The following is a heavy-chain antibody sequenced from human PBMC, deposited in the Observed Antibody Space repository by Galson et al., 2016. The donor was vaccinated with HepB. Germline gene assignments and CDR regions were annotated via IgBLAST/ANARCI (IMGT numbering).Heavy chain of an antibody. D-gene: IGHD2-21*01. CDR3: TKDRVPLNSHSYYFGMYV. J-gene: IGHJ6*02. Sequence: SLRLSCAASGFTFSNYAMHWVRQAPGKGLEWVAVISYDGSNKYYADSVKGRFTISRDNSKNTLYLQINSLRAEDTAVYYCTKDRVPLNSHSYYFGMYVWGQGTTVTFSS. CDR2: ISYDGSNK. CDR1: GFTFSNYA. V-gene: IGHV3-30-3*01.